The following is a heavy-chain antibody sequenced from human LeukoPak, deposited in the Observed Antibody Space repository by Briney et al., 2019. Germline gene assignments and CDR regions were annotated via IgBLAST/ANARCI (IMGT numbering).Heavy chain of an antibody. J-gene: IGHJ5*02. Sequence: GGSLRLSCAASRFTFRNYAMHWVRQAPGKGLEWLAVISSGGTNKDYADSVKGRFSISRDNSKNTLYLQMNRLRADDTAVYYCARDRSQEFDPWGQGTLVTVSS. CDR3: ARDRSQEFDP. V-gene: IGHV3-30*04. D-gene: IGHD3-10*01. CDR2: ISSGGTNK. CDR1: RFTFRNYA.